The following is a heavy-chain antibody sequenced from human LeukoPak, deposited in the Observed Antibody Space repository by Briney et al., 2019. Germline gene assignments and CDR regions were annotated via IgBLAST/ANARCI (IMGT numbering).Heavy chain of an antibody. CDR2: ISYDGSNK. Sequence: GASLRLSCAASGFTFSSYGMHWVRQAPGKGLEWVAVISYDGSNKYYADSVKGRSTISRDNSKNTLYLQMNSLRAEDTAVYYCAQGAGYCSGGSCYSIDYWGQGTLVTVSS. V-gene: IGHV3-30*18. CDR1: GFTFSSYG. J-gene: IGHJ4*02. D-gene: IGHD2-15*01. CDR3: AQGAGYCSGGSCYSIDY.